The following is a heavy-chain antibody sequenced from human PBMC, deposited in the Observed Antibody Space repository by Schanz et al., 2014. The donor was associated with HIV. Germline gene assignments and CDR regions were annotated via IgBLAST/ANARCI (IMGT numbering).Heavy chain of an antibody. CDR3: AKEEQQLGGVGGYHFDY. J-gene: IGHJ4*02. D-gene: IGHD6-13*01. Sequence: QVQLVESGGGVVQPGRSPRLSCAASGFTFSSYGMHWVRQAPGKGLEWVAVIWYGGSNKYYADSVKGRFTISRDISKNTLYLQMNSLRAEDTAVYYCAKEEQQLGGVGGYHFDYWGQGTLVTVSS. CDR1: GFTFSSYG. V-gene: IGHV3-33*06. CDR2: IWYGGSNK.